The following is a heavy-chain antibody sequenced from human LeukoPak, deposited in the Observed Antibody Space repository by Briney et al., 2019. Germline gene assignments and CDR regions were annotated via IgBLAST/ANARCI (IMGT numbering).Heavy chain of an antibody. CDR2: INPNSGGT. D-gene: IGHD6-13*01. Sequence: ASVKVSCKASGYTFTAYYMHWVRQAPGQGLEWMGWINPNSGGTNYAQKFQGRVTMTRDTSISTAYMELSRLTSDDTAVYYCARDNTAAAGYYMDVWGKGTTVTVSS. V-gene: IGHV1-2*02. J-gene: IGHJ6*03. CDR3: ARDNTAAAGYYMDV. CDR1: GYTFTAYY.